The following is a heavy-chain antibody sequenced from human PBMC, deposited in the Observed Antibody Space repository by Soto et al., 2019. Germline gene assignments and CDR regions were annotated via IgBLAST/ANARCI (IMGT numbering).Heavy chain of an antibody. CDR2: IYYSGST. Sequence: TSETLSLTCPVSGGSISSYYWRWIRQPPGKGLEWIGYIYYSGSTNYNPSLKSRVTISVDTSKNQFSLKLSSVTAADTAVYYCARRWGDYGMDVWGQGTTVTVSS. D-gene: IGHD3-16*01. J-gene: IGHJ6*02. V-gene: IGHV4-59*08. CDR1: GGSISSYY. CDR3: ARRWGDYGMDV.